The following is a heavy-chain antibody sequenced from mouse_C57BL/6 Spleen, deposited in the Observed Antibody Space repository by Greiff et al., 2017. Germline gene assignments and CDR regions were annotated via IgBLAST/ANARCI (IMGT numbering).Heavy chain of an antibody. CDR1: GYSITSGYY. V-gene: IGHV3-6*01. CDR2: ISYDGSN. CDR3: ARRDYYYQSFDV. D-gene: IGHD1-1*01. Sequence: VQLKESGPGLVKPSQSLSLTCSVTGYSITSGYYWNWIRQFPGNKLEWLGYISYDGSNNFNPSLKNRIAITRYTSKNQFFLKLNSVTTEDTATYYCARRDYYYQSFDVWGTGATVTVAT. J-gene: IGHJ1*03.